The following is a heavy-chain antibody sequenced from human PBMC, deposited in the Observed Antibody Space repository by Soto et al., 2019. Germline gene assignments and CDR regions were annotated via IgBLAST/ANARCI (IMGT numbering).Heavy chain of an antibody. CDR2: IYPGDSDT. V-gene: IGHV5-51*01. Sequence: PGESLKISCKGSGYTFTSYWIGWVRQTPGKGLEWMGLIYPGDSDTRYSPSFQGQVTISADKSASTAYLQWSSLKAPDTALYYCATRANSHAYFHFWGQGTLVTVSS. J-gene: IGHJ4*02. D-gene: IGHD1-26*01. CDR3: ATRANSHAYFHF. CDR1: GYTFTSYW.